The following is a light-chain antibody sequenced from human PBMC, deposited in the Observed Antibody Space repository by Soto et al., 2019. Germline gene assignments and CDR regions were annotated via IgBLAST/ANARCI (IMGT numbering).Light chain of an antibody. CDR2: GAS. CDR1: QSVSSSY. CDR3: QQFGSPFT. Sequence: EIVLTQSPGTLSLSPGERATLSCRASQSVSSSYLAWYQHKPGQAPRLLIYGASTRATGIPDRFSGSGSGTDFTLTISRLEAEDFAAYFCQQFGSPFTFGPGTKVDLK. J-gene: IGKJ3*01. V-gene: IGKV3-20*01.